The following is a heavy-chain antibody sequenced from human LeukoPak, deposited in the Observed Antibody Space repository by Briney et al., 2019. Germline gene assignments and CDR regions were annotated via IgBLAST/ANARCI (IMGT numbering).Heavy chain of an antibody. V-gene: IGHV3-74*01. D-gene: IGHD6-19*01. J-gene: IGHJ3*02. CDR1: EFTFSAYW. CDR3: ARDRQWLVHSAFDI. CDR2: IRGDGSMT. Sequence: PGGSLRLSCAASEFTFSAYWMHWVRQAPGKGLVWVSRIRGDGSMTNYADSVKGRFTISRDNAKNTLYLQMNSLRLEDTAVYYCARDRQWLVHSAFDIWGQGTMVTVSS.